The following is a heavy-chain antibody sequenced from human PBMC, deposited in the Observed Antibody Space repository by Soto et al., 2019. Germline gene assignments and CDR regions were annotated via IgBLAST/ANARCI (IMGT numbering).Heavy chain of an antibody. V-gene: IGHV3-74*01. CDR3: ARRGAVAGLHY. CDR2: INSAGSST. J-gene: IGHJ4*02. CDR1: GFTFSSYW. D-gene: IGHD6-19*01. Sequence: EVQLVESGGGLVQPGGSLRVSCAASGFTFSSYWMHWVRQAPGKGLVWVSRINSAGSSTSYADSVKGRFTISRDNAKNTLYLQMNSLRAEDTAIYDCARRGAVAGLHYWGQGTLVTVSS.